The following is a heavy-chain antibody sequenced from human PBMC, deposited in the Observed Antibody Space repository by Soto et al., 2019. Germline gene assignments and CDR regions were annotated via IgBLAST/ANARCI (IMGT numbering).Heavy chain of an antibody. Sequence: SETLSFTCTVSGGSIRDYYWSWIRQPPGKGLERIGYVFDSGNTNYNPSLKSRVTISVDTSKNQFSLELTSVTATDTAVYYCARGVPPDYWGQGTLVTVSS. CDR3: ARGVPPDY. V-gene: IGHV4-59*01. J-gene: IGHJ4*02. CDR1: GGSIRDYY. CDR2: VFDSGNT.